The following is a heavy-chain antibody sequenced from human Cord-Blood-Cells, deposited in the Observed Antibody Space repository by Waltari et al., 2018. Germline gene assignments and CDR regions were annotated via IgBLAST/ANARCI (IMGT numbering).Heavy chain of an antibody. Sequence: QVQLVQSGAEVKKPGASVKVSCKVSGYTRTELSMHWVRKAPGKGLEWMGGFDPEDGETIYAQKFQGRVTMTEDTSTDTAYMELSSLRSEDTAVYYCATAPVGYDFWSGYHYYAFDIWGQGTMVTVSS. CDR1: GYTRTELS. CDR2: FDPEDGET. CDR3: ATAPVGYDFWSGYHYYAFDI. J-gene: IGHJ3*02. D-gene: IGHD3-3*01. V-gene: IGHV1-24*01.